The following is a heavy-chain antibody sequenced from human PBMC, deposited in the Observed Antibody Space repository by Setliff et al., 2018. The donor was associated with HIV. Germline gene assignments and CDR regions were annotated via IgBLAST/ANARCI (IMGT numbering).Heavy chain of an antibody. J-gene: IGHJ6*02. CDR3: ARGDSGHDFHYGMDV. V-gene: IGHV4-39*07. D-gene: IGHD1-1*01. CDR1: DDSFSTSDYW. CDR2: IYHDGRT. Sequence: SETLSLTCTVSDDSFSTSDYWWAWVRQPPGKGLEWIGSIYHDGRTYYNASLKSRVTLSVDTSKNQFSLSLSSVTAADTAVYYCARGDSGHDFHYGMDVWGQGTTVTVSS.